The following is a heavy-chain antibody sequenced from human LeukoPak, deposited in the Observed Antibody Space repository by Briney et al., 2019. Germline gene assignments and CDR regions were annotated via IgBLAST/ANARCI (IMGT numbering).Heavy chain of an antibody. V-gene: IGHV3-7*03. D-gene: IGHD2-2*01. J-gene: IGHJ4*02. CDR1: GFTLSSYW. CDR2: IKQDGSEK. Sequence: GGSLRLSCAASGFTLSSYWMSWVRQAPGKGLGWVANIKQDGSEKYYVDSVKGRFTISRDNAKNSLYLQMNSLRAEDTAVYYCARVRECSSTICHYFDYWGQGTLVTVSS. CDR3: ARVRECSSTICHYFDY.